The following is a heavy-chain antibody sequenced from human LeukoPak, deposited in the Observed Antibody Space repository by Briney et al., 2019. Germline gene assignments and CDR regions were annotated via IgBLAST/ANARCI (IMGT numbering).Heavy chain of an antibody. CDR2: ISYDGSNK. CDR1: GFTFSSYA. J-gene: IGHJ4*02. V-gene: IGHV3-30-3*01. Sequence: GGSLRLSCAASGFTFSSYAMHWVRQAPGKGLEWVAVISYDGSNKYYADSVKGRFTISRDNSKNTLYLQMNSLRAEDTAVYYCARGDNWNDVGFDYWGQGTLVTVSS. CDR3: ARGDNWNDVGFDY. D-gene: IGHD1-1*01.